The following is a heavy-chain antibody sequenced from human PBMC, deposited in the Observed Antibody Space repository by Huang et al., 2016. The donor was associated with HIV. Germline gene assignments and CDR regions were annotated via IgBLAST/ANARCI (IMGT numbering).Heavy chain of an antibody. CDR1: GYTFTEYQ. D-gene: IGHD3-22*01. CDR2: INTNTGNP. Sequence: QVQLVQSGSELKKPGASVKVSGKVSGYTFTEYQISWVRQAPGQGHACMGWINTNTGNPTYAQGFTRRFVFSLDTSVSTAYLQISSLKAEDTAVYFCARDSGYYRYFDYWGQGTLVTVSS. V-gene: IGHV7-4-1*02. J-gene: IGHJ4*02. CDR3: ARDSGYYRYFDY.